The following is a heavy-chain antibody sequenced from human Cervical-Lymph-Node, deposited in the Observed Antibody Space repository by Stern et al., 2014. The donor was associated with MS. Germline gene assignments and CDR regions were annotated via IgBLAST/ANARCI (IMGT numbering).Heavy chain of an antibody. CDR3: ALSSETSDRWYSLGYDL. CDR1: GGTFSKFP. V-gene: IGHV1-69*01. D-gene: IGHD6-13*01. J-gene: IGHJ5*02. Sequence: VQLEASGAEVTKPGSSVKVSCKASGGTFSKFPSSWVRQAPGQGIEWLGGIFPVFGTPTYAQEFRGRVTITADVSTSTVYMELSSLRSDDTAVYYCALSSETSDRWYSLGYDLWGQGTLVTVSS. CDR2: IFPVFGTP.